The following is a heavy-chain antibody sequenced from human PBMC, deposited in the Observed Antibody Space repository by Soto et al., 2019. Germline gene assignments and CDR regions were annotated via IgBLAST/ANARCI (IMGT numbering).Heavy chain of an antibody. D-gene: IGHD3-3*01. J-gene: IGHJ4*02. CDR3: APPLGVSHDFWGDYEVEP. CDR2: ISNNGGST. CDR1: GFSFSTYS. Sequence: GVPLLLSSASSGFSFSTYSMSWVRQAPGKGLEWISGISNNGGSTSYADSVKGRFTISRDNSKNTLYLQMNSLRVEDTAVYYCAPPLGVSHDFWGDYEVEPWGQGTLVTVFS. V-gene: IGHV3-23*01.